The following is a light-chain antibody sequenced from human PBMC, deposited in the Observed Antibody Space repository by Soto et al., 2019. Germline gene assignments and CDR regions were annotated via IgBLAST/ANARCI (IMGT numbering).Light chain of an antibody. CDR2: AAS. CDR3: QQYGNSPAIT. V-gene: IGKV3-20*01. CDR1: QSVSASY. Sequence: PGERDTLSCRASQSVSASYLAWYQHTPGQAPRLLIYAASSRATGIPDRFSGSGSGTDFTLTVSRLEPEDFAVYYCQQYGNSPAITFGQGTRLEIK. J-gene: IGKJ5*01.